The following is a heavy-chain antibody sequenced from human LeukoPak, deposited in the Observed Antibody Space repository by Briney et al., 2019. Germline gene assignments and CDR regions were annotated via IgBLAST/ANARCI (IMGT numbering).Heavy chain of an antibody. D-gene: IGHD3-10*01. CDR3: ASIGAQSFDY. V-gene: IGHV7-4-1*02. J-gene: IGHJ4*02. CDR2: INTGTGNP. CDR1: GYSFTSYA. Sequence: ASVKVSCKTSGYSFTSYAINWVRQAPGQGLEFMGWINTGTGNPTYAQCFTGRFVFSLDTSVSTAYLQISTLKAEDTAVYYCASIGAQSFDYWGQGSLVTVSS.